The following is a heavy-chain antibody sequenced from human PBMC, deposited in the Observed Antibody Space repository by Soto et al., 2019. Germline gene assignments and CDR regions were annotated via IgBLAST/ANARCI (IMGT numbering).Heavy chain of an antibody. D-gene: IGHD3-3*01. CDR3: TTYDFWSGYYPSGYYYYMDV. Sequence: GGSLRLSCAASGFTFSNAWMSWVRQAPGKGLEWVGRIKSKTDGGTTDYAAPVKGRFTISRDDSKNTLYLQMNSLKTEDTAVYYCTTYDFWSGYYPSGYYYYMDVWGKGTTVTVSS. V-gene: IGHV3-15*01. CDR1: GFTFSNAW. CDR2: IKSKTDGGTT. J-gene: IGHJ6*03.